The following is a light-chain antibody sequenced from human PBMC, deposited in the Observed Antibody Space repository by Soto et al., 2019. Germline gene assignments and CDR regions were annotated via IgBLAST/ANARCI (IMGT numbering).Light chain of an antibody. CDR1: SASIGRNA. Sequence: QSVLTQPPSASGTPGQRVSISCSGSSASIGRNAVNWYQQLPGTAPKLLMYRSDQRPSGVPDRFSGSKSGTSASLAISGLQSEDEADYYCEAWDDSLNGWVFGGGTKLTVL. J-gene: IGLJ3*02. CDR3: EAWDDSLNGWV. V-gene: IGLV1-44*01. CDR2: RSD.